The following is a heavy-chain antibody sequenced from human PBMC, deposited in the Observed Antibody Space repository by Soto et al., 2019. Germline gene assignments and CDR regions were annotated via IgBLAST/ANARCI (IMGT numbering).Heavy chain of an antibody. Sequence: LRLSCAASGFAFSTYAMTWVRQAPGKGLEWVSVISGSGGSSYYAASVKGRFTISRDNSKNTLFLQMNGLRAEDTAVYYCAKVTKRAAAGRYEYYKYGMDVWGQGTTVTVSS. J-gene: IGHJ6*02. D-gene: IGHD6-13*01. CDR3: AKVTKRAAAGRYEYYKYGMDV. CDR1: GFAFSTYA. CDR2: ISGSGGSS. V-gene: IGHV3-23*01.